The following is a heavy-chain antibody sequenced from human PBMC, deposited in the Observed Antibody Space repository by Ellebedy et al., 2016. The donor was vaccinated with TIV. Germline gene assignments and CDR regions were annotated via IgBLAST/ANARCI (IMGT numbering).Heavy chain of an antibody. Sequence: PGGSLRLSCEPSGFTFRSYWMHWVRQAPGKGLVGVSRINSDGSSTNYADSVKGRFTISRDNAKNTLYLQMNSLRAEDTAVYYCARALLPAARNVPEDYWGQGTLVTVSS. V-gene: IGHV3-74*01. J-gene: IGHJ4*02. CDR1: GFTFRSYW. CDR3: ARALLPAARNVPEDY. CDR2: INSDGSST. D-gene: IGHD2-2*01.